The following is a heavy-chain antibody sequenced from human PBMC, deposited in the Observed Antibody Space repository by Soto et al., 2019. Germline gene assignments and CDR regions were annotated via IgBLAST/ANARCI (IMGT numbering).Heavy chain of an antibody. V-gene: IGHV3-21*01. J-gene: IGHJ4*02. CDR3: ARLSEELTSNFDK. D-gene: IGHD1-7*01. CDR2: ISSTTSYI. CDR1: GFTFSRYI. Sequence: PGGSLRLSFAASGFTFSRYIMTWLRQAPGKGLEWVSSISSTTSYIYYADSMKGRFTVSRGNAKNSVYLDMNSLSAEDTAVYYCARLSEELTSNFDKGGQRTLVTVSS.